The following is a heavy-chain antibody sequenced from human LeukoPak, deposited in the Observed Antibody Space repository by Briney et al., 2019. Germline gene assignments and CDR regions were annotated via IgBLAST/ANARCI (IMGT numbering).Heavy chain of an antibody. J-gene: IGHJ4*02. CDR3: ARVQRWELLFDY. CDR2: IYHSGST. D-gene: IGHD2-15*01. V-gene: IGHV4-4*09. CDR1: GGSISSYY. Sequence: SETLSLACTVSGGSISSYYWSWIRQPPGKGLEWIGYIYHSGSTDYNPSLKSRVTISVDTSKSQFSLKLTSVTAADTAVYYCARVQRWELLFDYWGQGTLVTVSS.